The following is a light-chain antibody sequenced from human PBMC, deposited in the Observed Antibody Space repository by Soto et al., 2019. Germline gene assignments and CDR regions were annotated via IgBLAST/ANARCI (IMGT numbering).Light chain of an antibody. J-gene: IGLJ2*01. CDR1: SSNIGSRT. V-gene: IGLV1-44*01. CDR3: AAWDDSLNGHV. CDR2: SNT. Sequence: QSALTQTPSASGTPGQRITISCSGSSSNIGSRTVNWYQQFPGTAPKVLIYSNTQRPSGVPDRFSASNSGTTASLAISGLQSEDEADYYCAAWDDSLNGHVFGGVPKVTVL.